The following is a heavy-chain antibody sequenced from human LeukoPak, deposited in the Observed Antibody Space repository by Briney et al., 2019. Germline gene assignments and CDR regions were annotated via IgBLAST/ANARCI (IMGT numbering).Heavy chain of an antibody. Sequence: SETLSLTCTVSGCSISSSSYYWVWMRQPPGKGLEWIGSIYYSGSTYYNPSLKSRVTISVHTSKNQFSLKLRSVTAADTAVYYCARWRTATFDYWGQGILVTVSS. J-gene: IGHJ4*02. CDR2: IYYSGST. V-gene: IGHV4-39*01. CDR1: GCSISSSSYY. D-gene: IGHD1-14*01. CDR3: ARWRTATFDY.